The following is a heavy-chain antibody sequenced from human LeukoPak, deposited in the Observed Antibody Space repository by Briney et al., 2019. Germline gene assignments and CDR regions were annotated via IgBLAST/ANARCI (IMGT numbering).Heavy chain of an antibody. J-gene: IGHJ5*02. CDR1: GGSISSSSYY. CDR3: ARSQVVPAAINP. V-gene: IGHV4-39*07. D-gene: IGHD2-2*02. Sequence: SETLSLTCTVSGGSISSSSYYWGWIRQPPGKGLEWIGSIYYSGSTYYNPSLKSRVTISVDTSKNQFSLKLSSVTAADTAVYYCARSQVVPAAINPWGQGTLVTVSS. CDR2: IYYSGST.